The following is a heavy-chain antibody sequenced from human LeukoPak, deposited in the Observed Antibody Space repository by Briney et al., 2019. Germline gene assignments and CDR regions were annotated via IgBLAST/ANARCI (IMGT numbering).Heavy chain of an antibody. CDR3: AREKGVAGKNWFDP. V-gene: IGHV4-61*02. Sequence: SETLSLTCTVSGGSISSSSYYWGWIRQPAGKGLEWIGRIYTSGSTNYNPSLKSRVTISVDTSKNQFSLKLSSVTAADTAVYYCAREKGVAGKNWFDPWGQGTLVTVSS. J-gene: IGHJ5*02. CDR2: IYTSGST. D-gene: IGHD6-19*01. CDR1: GGSISSSSYY.